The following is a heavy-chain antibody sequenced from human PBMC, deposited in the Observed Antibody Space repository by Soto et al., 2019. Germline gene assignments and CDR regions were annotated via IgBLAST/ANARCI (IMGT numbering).Heavy chain of an antibody. V-gene: IGHV4-31*03. CDR1: GGSISSGGYY. D-gene: IGHD3-22*01. J-gene: IGHJ4*02. Sequence: SETLSLTCTVSGGSISSGGYYWSWIRQHPGKGLEWIGYIYYSGSTYYHPSLKSRVTISVDTSKNQFSLKLSSVTAADTAVYYCARTGGPYDSSGHIRYRFEYWGQGTLVTVSS. CDR3: ARTGGPYDSSGHIRYRFEY. CDR2: IYYSGST.